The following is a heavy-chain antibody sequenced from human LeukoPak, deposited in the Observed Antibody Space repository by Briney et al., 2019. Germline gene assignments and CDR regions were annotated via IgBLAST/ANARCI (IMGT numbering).Heavy chain of an antibody. CDR3: ARAKLGYYYDYMDV. CDR1: GYTFTSYG. Sequence: ASVKVSCKASGYTFTSYGISWVRQAPGQGLEWMGWISAYIGNTNYAQKLQGRVTMTTDTSTTTAYMELRSLRSDDTAVYYCARAKLGYYYDYMDVWGKGTTVTVSS. J-gene: IGHJ6*03. CDR2: ISAYIGNT. D-gene: IGHD1-7*01. V-gene: IGHV1-18*01.